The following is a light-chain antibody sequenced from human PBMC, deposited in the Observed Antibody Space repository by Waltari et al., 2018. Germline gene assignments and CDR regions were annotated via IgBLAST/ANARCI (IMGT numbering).Light chain of an antibody. J-gene: IGLJ2*01. Sequence: QAALTQPPSLSGSPGQSVTIYCTGSSSDIGGYNYVSWYQQQPGKAPKLLIYDVTKRPSGVSDRFSGSKSGNMASLTISGLQAEDEADYYCSSYAGSNTYVLFGGGTRLTVL. V-gene: IGLV2-11*01. CDR3: SSYAGSNTYVL. CDR2: DVT. CDR1: SSDIGGYNY.